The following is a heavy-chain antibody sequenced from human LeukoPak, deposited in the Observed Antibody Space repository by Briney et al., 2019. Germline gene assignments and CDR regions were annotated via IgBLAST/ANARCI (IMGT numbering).Heavy chain of an antibody. J-gene: IGHJ2*01. CDR2: ISSSGSTI. V-gene: IGHV3-11*04. D-gene: IGHD3-16*02. CDR1: GFTFSDYY. Sequence: GGSLRLSCAASGFTFSDYYMSWIRQAPGKGLEWVSYISSSGSTIYYADSVKGRFTISRDNSKNTLYLQMNSLRAEDTAVYYCARPLRGELSYFDLWGRGTLVTVSS. CDR3: ARPLRGELSYFDL.